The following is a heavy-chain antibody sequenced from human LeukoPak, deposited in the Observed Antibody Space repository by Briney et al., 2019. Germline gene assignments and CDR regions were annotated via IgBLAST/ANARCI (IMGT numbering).Heavy chain of an antibody. CDR2: ISSSSSTI. CDR1: GFTFSSYE. V-gene: IGHV3-48*01. D-gene: IGHD1-1*01. Sequence: GGSLRLSCAASGFTFSSYEMNWVRQAPGKGLEWVSYISSSSSTIYYADSVKGRFTISRDNAKNSLYLQMNSLRAEDTAVYYCARVRNWNARYMDVWGKGTTVTVSS. J-gene: IGHJ6*03. CDR3: ARVRNWNARYMDV.